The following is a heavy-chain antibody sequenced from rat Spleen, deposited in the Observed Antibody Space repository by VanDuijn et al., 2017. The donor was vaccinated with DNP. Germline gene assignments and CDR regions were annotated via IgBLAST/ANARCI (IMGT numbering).Heavy chain of an antibody. CDR1: GFSLPSYS. D-gene: IGHD1-6*01. Sequence: QVQLKESGPGLVQPSQTLSLTCTVSGFSLPSYSVTWVRQSPGKGLEWIATMSIGGDTYYDSALKSRLSISRDTSKSQVFLKMNGLQTKDTAMYFCARIMYTTDYNWYFDFWGPGTMVTVSS. J-gene: IGHJ1*01. V-gene: IGHV2-6*01. CDR2: MSIGGDT. CDR3: ARIMYTTDYNWYFDF.